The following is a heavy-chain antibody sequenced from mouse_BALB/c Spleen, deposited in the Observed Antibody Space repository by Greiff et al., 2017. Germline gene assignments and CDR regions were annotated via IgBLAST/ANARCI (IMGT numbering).Heavy chain of an antibody. D-gene: IGHD1-1*01. Sequence: DVQLVESGGGLVQPGGSRKLSCAASGFTFSSFGMHWVRQAPEKGLEWVAYISSGSSTIYYADTVKGRFTISRDNPKNTLFLQMTSLRSEDTAMYYCARPGTTGFFDYWGQGTTLTVSS. CDR3: ARPGTTGFFDY. CDR1: GFTFSSFG. J-gene: IGHJ2*01. V-gene: IGHV5-17*02. CDR2: ISSGSSTI.